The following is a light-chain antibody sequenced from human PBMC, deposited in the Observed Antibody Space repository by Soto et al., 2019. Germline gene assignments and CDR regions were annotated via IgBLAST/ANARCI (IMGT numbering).Light chain of an antibody. CDR1: QSLLHITGETF. J-gene: IGKJ5*01. V-gene: IGKV2D-29*02. CDR3: MQSTQLPPT. CDR2: EVS. Sequence: DVVMTQTPLSLSVAPGQPASISCKSSQSLLHITGETFLFWYLQKPGQSPQLLIYEVSTRVSGVPARFSGSGSGTDFTLEISRVETDDVGMYYCMQSTQLPPTFGQGTRLGIE.